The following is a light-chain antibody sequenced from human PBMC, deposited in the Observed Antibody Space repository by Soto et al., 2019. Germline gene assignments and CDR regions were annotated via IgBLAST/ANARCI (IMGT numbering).Light chain of an antibody. V-gene: IGKV1D-12*01. J-gene: IGKJ2*01. CDR2: GAS. Sequence: DIQMTQSPSSVSASVGDRVTITCRASRDISTWLAWYQQKPGKAPKLLIYGASNLQSGVPSRFSGRGSGTDFTLTISSLQPEDFGTYYCKQANSFPFIFAQGTKVDIK. CDR1: RDISTW. CDR3: KQANSFPFI.